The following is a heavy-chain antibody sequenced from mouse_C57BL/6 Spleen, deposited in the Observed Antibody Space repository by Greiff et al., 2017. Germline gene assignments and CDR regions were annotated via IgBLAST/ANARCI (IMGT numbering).Heavy chain of an antibody. CDR2: IDPEDGET. CDR3: ATNYDGSRDWYFEV. V-gene: IGHV14-2*01. D-gene: IGHD1-1*01. J-gene: IGHJ1*03. CDR1: GFNIKDYY. Sequence: EVKLQQSGAELVKPGASVKLSCTASGFNIKDYYMHWVKQRTEQGLEWIGRIDPEDGETKYAPKFKGKATITADTSSNTAYLQLSSLTSEDTTVYYGATNYDGSRDWYFEVWAQGPRSPSPQ.